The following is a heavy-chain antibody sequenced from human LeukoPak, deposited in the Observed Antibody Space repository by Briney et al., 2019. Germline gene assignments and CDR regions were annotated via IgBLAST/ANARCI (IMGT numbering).Heavy chain of an antibody. V-gene: IGHV1-2*02. D-gene: IGHD5-18*01. Sequence: GASVKVSCKASGYTFTSYGISWVRQAPGQGLEWMGWINSNTGDTKYAQKFQDRVTLTQDTSISTAYMELSRLESDDTAVFYCARGRWLQLWGDYWGQGTPLTVSS. J-gene: IGHJ4*02. CDR3: ARGRWLQLWGDY. CDR2: INSNTGDT. CDR1: GYTFTSYG.